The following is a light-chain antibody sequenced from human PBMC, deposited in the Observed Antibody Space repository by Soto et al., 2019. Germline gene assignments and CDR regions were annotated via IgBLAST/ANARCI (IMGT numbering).Light chain of an antibody. CDR3: QQYNKWPPLT. CDR1: QSVSSD. J-gene: IGKJ4*01. V-gene: IGKV3-15*01. CDR2: GAS. Sequence: ETVMTQSPATLSVSPGERATLSCRASQSVSSDLAWYQQKPGQAPRLLIYGASTRATGIPARFSGSGSGTEFTLTISSLQSEDFAVYYCQQYNKWPPLTFGGGTKVEI.